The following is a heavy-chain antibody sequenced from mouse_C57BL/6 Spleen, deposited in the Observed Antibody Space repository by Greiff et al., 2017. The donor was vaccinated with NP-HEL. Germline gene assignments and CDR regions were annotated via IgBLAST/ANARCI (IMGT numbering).Heavy chain of an antibody. D-gene: IGHD2-5*01. J-gene: IGHJ4*01. Sequence: EVKLVESGGGLVQPGGSLSLSCAASGFTFTDYYMSWVRQPPGKALEWLGFIRNKANGYTTEYNASVKGRFTISRDNSQSIFYLQMNALRAEDSATYYCARYKGAAYYSKEDAMDYWGQGTSVTVSS. V-gene: IGHV7-3*01. CDR2: IRNKANGYTT. CDR1: GFTFTDYY. CDR3: ARYKGAAYYSKEDAMDY.